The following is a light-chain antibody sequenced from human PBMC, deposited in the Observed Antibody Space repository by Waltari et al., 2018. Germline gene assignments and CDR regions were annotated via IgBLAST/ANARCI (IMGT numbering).Light chain of an antibody. CDR2: AAS. V-gene: IGKV1-39*01. CDR3: QQSYGSPLS. Sequence: DIEMTQSPSSLSASVGDRVTVTCRASQSISDYLNWYQKQPGEAPKLLIFAASSLQSGVPSRFSGSGSGTDFTLTISGLQFEDIATYYCQQSYGSPLSFGGGTKVEIK. CDR1: QSISDY. J-gene: IGKJ4*01.